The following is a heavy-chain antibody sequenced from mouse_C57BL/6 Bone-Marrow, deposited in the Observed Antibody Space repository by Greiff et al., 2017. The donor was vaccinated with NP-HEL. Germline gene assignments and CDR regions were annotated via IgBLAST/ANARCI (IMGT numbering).Heavy chain of an antibody. CDR3: VRALWSFAY. D-gene: IGHD1-1*02. CDR1: GFSFNTYA. V-gene: IGHV10-1*01. Sequence: EVKVIESGGGLVQPKGSLKLSCAASGFSFNTYAMNWVRQAPGQGLEWVARIRSKSNNYATYYADSVKDRFTISRDDSESMLYLQMNNLKTEDTAMYYCVRALWSFAYWGQGTLVTVSA. CDR2: IRSKSNNYAT. J-gene: IGHJ3*01.